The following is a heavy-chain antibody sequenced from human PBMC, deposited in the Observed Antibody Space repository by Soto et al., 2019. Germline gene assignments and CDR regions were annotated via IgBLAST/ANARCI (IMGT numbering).Heavy chain of an antibody. CDR1: GFTFSGYG. Sequence: QVQLLESGGGVVQPGRSLRLSCAASGFTFSGYGMHWVRQAPGKGLEWVAVISYDGSYKYYADSVKGRFTISGDNSKNTLYLQMNSLRAEDTAVYSCAKWAGGFDYWGKGTLVTVSS. CDR2: ISYDGSYK. J-gene: IGHJ4*02. CDR3: AKWAGGFDY. V-gene: IGHV3-30*18.